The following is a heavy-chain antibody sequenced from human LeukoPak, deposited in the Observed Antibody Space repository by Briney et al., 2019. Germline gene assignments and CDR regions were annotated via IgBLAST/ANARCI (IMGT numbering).Heavy chain of an antibody. Sequence: GGSLGLSCAASGFTFSNYSMNWVRQAPGKGLEWVSSISSSSSYIYYADSVKGRFTISRDNAKNSLYLQMNSLRAEDTAVYYCAVSNWMDPWGQGTLVTVSP. CDR1: GFTFSNYS. CDR2: ISSSSSYI. CDR3: AVSNWMDP. V-gene: IGHV3-21*06. J-gene: IGHJ5*02.